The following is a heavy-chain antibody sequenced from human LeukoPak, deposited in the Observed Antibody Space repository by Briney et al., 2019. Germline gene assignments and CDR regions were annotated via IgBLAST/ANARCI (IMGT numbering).Heavy chain of an antibody. V-gene: IGHV4-39*07. CDR1: GGSISSSSYY. CDR2: IYYSGST. CDR3: ARGRAGYYGSGSYYNLYYFDY. D-gene: IGHD3-10*01. Sequence: SETLSLTCTVSGGSISSSSYYWGWIRQPPGEGLEWIGSIYYSGSTYYNPSLKSRVTISVDTSKNQFSLKLSSVTAADTAVYYCARGRAGYYGSGSYYNLYYFDYWGQGTLVTVSS. J-gene: IGHJ4*02.